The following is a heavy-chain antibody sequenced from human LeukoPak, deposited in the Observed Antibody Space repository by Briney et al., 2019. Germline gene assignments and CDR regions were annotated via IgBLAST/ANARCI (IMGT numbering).Heavy chain of an antibody. J-gene: IGHJ2*01. V-gene: IGHV4-59*01. CDR1: GGSLSSYF. CDR3: ARYSPVVAATYWYFDL. D-gene: IGHD2-15*01. CDR2: IYYSRSA. Sequence: SETLSLTCTVSGGSLSSYFWSWIRQHPGKGLGWIGYIYYSRSANYNPSLKRRVTISVDTSKNQFSLKLSSVTAADTAVYYCARYSPVVAATYWYFDLWGRGTLVTVSS.